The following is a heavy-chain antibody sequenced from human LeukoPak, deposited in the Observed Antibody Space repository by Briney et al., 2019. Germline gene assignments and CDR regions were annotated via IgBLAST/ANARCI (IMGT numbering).Heavy chain of an antibody. D-gene: IGHD6-19*01. CDR1: GFTFSNSW. CDR2: IKQDGSEK. V-gene: IGHV3-7*01. CDR3: ARDVLAVAGMGVALDY. J-gene: IGHJ4*02. Sequence: GGALRLSCAASGFTFSNSWMSWVRQAPGKGLEWVANIKQDGSEKYYVDSVKGRFTISRDNAKNSLYLQMNSLRAEDTAVYYCARDVLAVAGMGVALDYWGQGTLVTVSS.